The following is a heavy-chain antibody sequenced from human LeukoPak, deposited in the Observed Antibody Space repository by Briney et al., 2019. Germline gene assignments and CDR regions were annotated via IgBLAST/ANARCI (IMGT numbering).Heavy chain of an antibody. J-gene: IGHJ4*02. CDR3: ARETSGFDY. CDR1: GYTFTSYG. V-gene: IGHV1-18*01. CDR2: ISAYNGNT. Sequence: GASVKVSCKASGYTFTSYGISWVRQAPGQGLEWMGWISAYNGNTNFAQKLQGRVTTTTDTSTSTAYMELSSLRSEDTALYYCARETSGFDYWGQGTLVTVSS.